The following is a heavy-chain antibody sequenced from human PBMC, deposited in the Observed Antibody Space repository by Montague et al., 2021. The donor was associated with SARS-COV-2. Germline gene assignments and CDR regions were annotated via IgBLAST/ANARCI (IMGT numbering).Heavy chain of an antibody. Sequence: SETLSLTCTVSPVSDGPIRSSTYSWGWIRQSPGKGLEWIGSIDYSGNTDYNSSLKSRVTMSEDTSKSQLSLRVRSVTAADTAIYYCARDSYSRSWFKYWGQGTLVTVSS. CDR2: IDYSGNT. V-gene: IGHV4-39*02. CDR1: PVSDGPIRSSTYS. CDR3: ARDSYSRSWFKY. D-gene: IGHD6-13*01. J-gene: IGHJ1*01.